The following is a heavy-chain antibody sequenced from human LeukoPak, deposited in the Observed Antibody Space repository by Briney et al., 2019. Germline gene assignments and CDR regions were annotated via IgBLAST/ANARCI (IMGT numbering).Heavy chain of an antibody. CDR1: GVSISSTTLY. CDR2: IYYSGST. V-gene: IGHV4-39*01. Sequence: SETLSLTCTVPGVSISSTTLYWGWVRQSPGKGLEWIGTIYYSGSTYYNPSLKSRVTISVDTSKNQFSLRLTSATAADTAIYYCAGAPAGGSDWLSPFDYWGQGTLVTVSS. D-gene: IGHD3-9*01. J-gene: IGHJ4*02. CDR3: AGAPAGGSDWLSPFDY.